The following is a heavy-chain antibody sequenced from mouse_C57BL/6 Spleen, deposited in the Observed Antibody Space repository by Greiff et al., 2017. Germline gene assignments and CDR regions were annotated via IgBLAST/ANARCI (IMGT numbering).Heavy chain of an antibody. CDR2: ISDGGSYT. CDR3: ARGVWYYYFDY. V-gene: IGHV5-4*01. CDR1: GFTFSSYA. J-gene: IGHJ2*01. Sequence: DVHLVESGGGLVKPGGSLKLSCAASGFTFSSYAMSWVRQTPEKRLEWVATISDGGSYTYYPDNVKGRFTISRDNAKNNLYLQMSHLKSEDTAMYYCARGVWYYYFDYWGQGTTLTVSS. D-gene: IGHD2-10*02.